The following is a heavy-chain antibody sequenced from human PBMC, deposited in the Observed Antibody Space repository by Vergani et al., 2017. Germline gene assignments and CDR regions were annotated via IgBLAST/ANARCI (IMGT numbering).Heavy chain of an antibody. V-gene: IGHV4-34*01. D-gene: IGHD4-23*01. CDR2: INHSGST. Sequence: QVQLQQWGAGLLKPSETLSLTCAVYGGSFSGYYWSWIRQPPGKGLEWIGEINHSGSTNYNPSLKSRVTISVDTSKNQFSLKLSSVTAADTAVYYCAKDGRGQTVLGGYYYYMDVWGKGTTVTVSS. J-gene: IGHJ6*03. CDR3: AKDGRGQTVLGGYYYYMDV. CDR1: GGSFSGYY.